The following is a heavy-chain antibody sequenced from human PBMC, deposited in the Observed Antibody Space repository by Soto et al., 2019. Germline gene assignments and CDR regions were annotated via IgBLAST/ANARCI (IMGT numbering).Heavy chain of an antibody. Sequence: SETLCLTYTVSGVSIGVYYWSWIRQPPGKGLEWIAYIDSSGSTKYNPSLKSRVTISLDTSRNQLSLKLNSVTAADTAVYYCAREGYSSRWNPIDYWGQGTQVTVSS. CDR1: GVSIGVYY. CDR2: IDSSGST. D-gene: IGHD6-13*01. J-gene: IGHJ4*02. V-gene: IGHV4-59*01. CDR3: AREGYSSRWNPIDY.